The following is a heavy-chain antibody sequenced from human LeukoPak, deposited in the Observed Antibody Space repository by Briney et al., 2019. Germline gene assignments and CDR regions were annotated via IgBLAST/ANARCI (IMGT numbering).Heavy chain of an antibody. J-gene: IGHJ3*02. Sequence: PSETLSLTCAVYGGSFSGYYWSWIRQPPGKGLEWIGEINHSGSTNYNPSLKSRVTISVDTSQNQLSLKLSSVTARDTAVYYCASPIAAAGTSNGAFDIWGQGTMVTVSS. CDR1: GGSFSGYY. V-gene: IGHV4-34*01. CDR3: ASPIAAAGTSNGAFDI. CDR2: INHSGST. D-gene: IGHD6-13*01.